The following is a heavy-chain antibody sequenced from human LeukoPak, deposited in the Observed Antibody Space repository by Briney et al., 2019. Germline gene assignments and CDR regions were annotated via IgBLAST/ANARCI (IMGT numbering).Heavy chain of an antibody. CDR1: GFTFSSYA. D-gene: IGHD6-13*01. CDR2: ISDSGGST. J-gene: IGHJ4*02. CDR3: AIAYSSLGYFDY. Sequence: TGGSLRLSCAASGFTFSSYAMSWVRQAPGKGLEWVSAISDSGGSTYYADSVKGRFTISRDNSKNTLYLQMNSLRAKDTAVYYCAIAYSSLGYFDYWGQGTLVTVSS. V-gene: IGHV3-23*01.